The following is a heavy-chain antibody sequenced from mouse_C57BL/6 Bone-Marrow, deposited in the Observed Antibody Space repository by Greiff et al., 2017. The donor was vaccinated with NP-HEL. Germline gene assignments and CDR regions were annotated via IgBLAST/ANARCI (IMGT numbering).Heavy chain of an antibody. CDR1: GYAFSSYW. CDR2: IYPGDGDT. CDR3: ARRGGVYGSSYPFAY. J-gene: IGHJ3*01. Sequence: QVQLKESGAELVKPGASVKISCKASGYAFSSYWMNWVKQRPGKGLEWIGQIYPGDGDTNYNGKFKGKATLTADKSSSTAYMQLSSLTSEDSAVYFCARRGGVYGSSYPFAYWGQGTLVTVSA. D-gene: IGHD1-1*01. V-gene: IGHV1-80*01.